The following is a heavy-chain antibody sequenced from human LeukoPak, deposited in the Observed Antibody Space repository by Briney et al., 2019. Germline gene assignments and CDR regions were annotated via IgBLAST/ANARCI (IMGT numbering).Heavy chain of an antibody. Sequence: PGGSLRLSCAAYGFTFSSYGMSWVRQAPGKGLEWVSAISGSGGSTYYADSVKGRFTISRDNSKNTLYLQMNSLRAEDTAVYYCAESGSGSYRYWGQGTLVTVSS. D-gene: IGHD3-10*01. J-gene: IGHJ4*02. CDR3: AESGSGSYRY. V-gene: IGHV3-23*01. CDR1: GFTFSSYG. CDR2: ISGSGGST.